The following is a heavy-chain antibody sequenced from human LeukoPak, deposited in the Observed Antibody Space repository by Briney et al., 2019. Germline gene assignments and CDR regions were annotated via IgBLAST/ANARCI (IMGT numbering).Heavy chain of an antibody. V-gene: IGHV3-9*03. CDR3: AKGPDGSWLRSYFDY. J-gene: IGHJ4*02. Sequence: GGSLRLSCAASGFNFGSYSMTWVRQAPGKGLEWVSGISWSSGNIGYADSVKGRFTISRDNAKNSLYLQMNSLRIEDMALYYCAKGPDGSWLRSYFDYWGQGTLVTVSS. D-gene: IGHD6-13*01. CDR2: ISWSSGNI. CDR1: GFNFGSYS.